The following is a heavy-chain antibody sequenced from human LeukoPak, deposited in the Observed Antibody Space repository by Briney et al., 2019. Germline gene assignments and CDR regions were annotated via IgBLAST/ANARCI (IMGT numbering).Heavy chain of an antibody. CDR3: ANGAAAGTPTIGDY. CDR2: TSGSGENS. J-gene: IGHJ4*02. Sequence: GGSLRLSCAASGFTFSNYGMSWVRQAPGKGLEWVSVTSGSGENSYYADSVKGRFTISIDNFKNTLYLQMDSLRAEDTAVYYCANGAAAGTPTIGDYWGQGTLVTVSS. CDR1: GFTFSNYG. V-gene: IGHV3-23*01. D-gene: IGHD6-13*01.